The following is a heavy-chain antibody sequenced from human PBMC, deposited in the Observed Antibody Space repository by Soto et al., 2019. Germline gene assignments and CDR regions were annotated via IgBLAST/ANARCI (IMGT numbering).Heavy chain of an antibody. CDR3: AKDFYGFLAYFDY. D-gene: IGHD2-21*01. CDR1: GFTFSRYT. Sequence: GGSLRLSCAASGFTFSRYTMNWVRQTPGKGLEWVSAISGSGGSTYYADSVKGRFTISRDNSKNTLYLQMNSLRAEDTAVYYCAKDFYGFLAYFDYWGQGTLVTVSS. J-gene: IGHJ4*02. V-gene: IGHV3-23*01. CDR2: ISGSGGST.